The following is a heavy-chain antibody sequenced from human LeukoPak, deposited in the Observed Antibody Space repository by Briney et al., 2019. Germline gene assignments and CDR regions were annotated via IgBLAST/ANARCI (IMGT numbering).Heavy chain of an antibody. CDR1: ESTFDHA. V-gene: IGHV3-9*01. D-gene: IGHD3-10*01. Sequence: PGGSLRLSCTASESTFDHAMHWVRQTPGKGLEWVSGIGWNSARTGYADSVRGRFTISRDNAKNSLYLKMNSLRAEDTALYYCGKDISAGGMDVWGQGTTVTVSS. CDR3: GKDISAGGMDV. CDR2: IGWNSART. J-gene: IGHJ6*02.